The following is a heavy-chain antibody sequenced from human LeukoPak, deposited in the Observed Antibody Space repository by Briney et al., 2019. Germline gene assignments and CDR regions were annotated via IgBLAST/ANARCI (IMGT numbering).Heavy chain of an antibody. D-gene: IGHD3-10*01. Sequence: GGSLRLSCAASAFTFSSYGMSWVRQAPGKGLEWVSAISGSGGSTYYADSVKGRFTISRDNSKNTLYLQMNSLRAEDTAVYYCAKDGRVRGVTAYYFDYWGQGTLVTVSS. V-gene: IGHV3-23*01. CDR2: ISGSGGST. CDR1: AFTFSSYG. CDR3: AKDGRVRGVTAYYFDY. J-gene: IGHJ4*02.